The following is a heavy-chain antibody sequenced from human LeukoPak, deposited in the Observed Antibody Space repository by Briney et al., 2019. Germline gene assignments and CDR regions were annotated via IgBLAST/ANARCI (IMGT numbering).Heavy chain of an antibody. J-gene: IGHJ4*02. D-gene: IGHD2-21*02. CDR1: GFTFSAYG. CDR3: AKDGTGCGGDCYSDY. Sequence: GGSLRLSCAASGFTFSAYGMSWFRQAPGKGLEWVSAITYSSGNTYYADSVKGRFTISRDNSKNTLYLQMNSLRAEDTTLYYCAKDGTGCGGDCYSDYWGQGTLVTVSS. CDR2: ITYSSGNT. V-gene: IGHV3-23*01.